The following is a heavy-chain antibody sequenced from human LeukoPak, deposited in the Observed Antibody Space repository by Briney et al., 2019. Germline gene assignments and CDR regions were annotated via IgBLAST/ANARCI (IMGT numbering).Heavy chain of an antibody. CDR2: INPNSGGT. CDR1: GYTFTSYY. J-gene: IGHJ4*02. Sequence: ASVKVSCKASGYTFTSYYMHWVRQAPGQGLEWMGWINPNSGGTNYAQKFQGRVTMTRDTSISTAYMELSRLRSDDTAVYYCARWVDDSSGYYIDYWGQGTLVTVSS. CDR3: ARWVDDSSGYYIDY. D-gene: IGHD3-22*01. V-gene: IGHV1-2*02.